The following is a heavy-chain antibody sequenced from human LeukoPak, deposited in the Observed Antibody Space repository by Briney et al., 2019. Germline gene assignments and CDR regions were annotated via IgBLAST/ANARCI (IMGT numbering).Heavy chain of an antibody. J-gene: IGHJ5*02. CDR3: ARDSMRIQTGTPP. CDR2: SLYTVTT. V-gene: IGHV4-39*07. CDR1: GGSISIRFYS. D-gene: IGHD1-1*01. Sequence: PGETLSLTCTVSGGSISIRFYSWAGMRQPPEKGPEGLGSSLYTVTTYYNPSLKSRLTISRDTSKHAFSLKLTSLIAADTALYFCARDSMRIQTGTPPWGQGTLVTVSS.